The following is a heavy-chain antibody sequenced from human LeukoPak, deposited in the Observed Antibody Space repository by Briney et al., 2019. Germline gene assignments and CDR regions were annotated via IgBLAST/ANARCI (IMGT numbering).Heavy chain of an antibody. D-gene: IGHD3-9*01. V-gene: IGHV4-59*12. CDR3: ARGRRGYFDWFYYYYGMDV. J-gene: IGHJ6*02. Sequence: PSETLSLTCTVSGDSISRDYWSWIRQPPGKGLEWIGYIYYSGSTNYNPSLKSRVTISLDTSKNQFSLKLSSVTAADTAVYYCARGRRGYFDWFYYYYGMDVWGQGTTVTVSS. CDR1: GDSISRDY. CDR2: IYYSGST.